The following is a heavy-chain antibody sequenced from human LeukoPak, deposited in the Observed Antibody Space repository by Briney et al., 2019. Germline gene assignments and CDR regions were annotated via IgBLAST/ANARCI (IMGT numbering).Heavy chain of an antibody. Sequence: SETLSLTCTVSGGSISSYYWSWIQQPAGKGLEWIRRIYTSGSTNYNPSLKSRVTMSVDTSKNQFSLKLSSVTAADTAVYYCARVHCSSTSCPYYYYYYMDVWGKGTTVTVSS. J-gene: IGHJ6*03. CDR3: ARVHCSSTSCPYYYYYYMDV. CDR1: GGSISSYY. D-gene: IGHD2-2*01. V-gene: IGHV4-4*07. CDR2: IYTSGST.